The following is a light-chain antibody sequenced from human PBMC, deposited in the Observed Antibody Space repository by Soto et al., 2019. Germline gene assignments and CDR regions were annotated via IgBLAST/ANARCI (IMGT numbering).Light chain of an antibody. J-gene: IGKJ2*01. Sequence: EVVMTQSPATLSVLPGERVTLSCRASQSVSSSLAWYQHKPGQAPRLLIHRASTRATGIPARFSGSGSGTEFTLTISSLKSEDFAVYYCQQYINGYTFGQGTKLEIK. V-gene: IGKV3-15*01. CDR3: QQYINGYT. CDR2: RAS. CDR1: QSVSSS.